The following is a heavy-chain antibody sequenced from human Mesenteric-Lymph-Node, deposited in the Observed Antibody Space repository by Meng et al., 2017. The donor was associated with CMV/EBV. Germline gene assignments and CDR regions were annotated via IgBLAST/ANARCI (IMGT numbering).Heavy chain of an antibody. CDR2: ISYDGSTK. V-gene: IGHV3-30*04. CDR1: GFIFNNYA. D-gene: IGHD1-26*01. CDR3: ARDQQWEPNYSGVGV. J-gene: IGHJ6*02. Sequence: GGSLRLSCVASGFIFNNYAMHWVRQAPGKGLEWVADISYDGSTKSYADSVKGLFTISRDDSKNTLYLQMNSLRRYDTALYYCARDQQWEPNYSGVGVWGQGTAVTVSS.